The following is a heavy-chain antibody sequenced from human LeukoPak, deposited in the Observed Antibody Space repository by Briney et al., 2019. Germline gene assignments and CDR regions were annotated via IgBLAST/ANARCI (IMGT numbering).Heavy chain of an antibody. D-gene: IGHD5-12*01. CDR1: GGSISSCGYC. V-gene: IGHV4-31*01. Sequence: TLSLTCTVSGGSISSCGYCWSWIRQHPGKGLEWVGYIYYRGSTYCNPSLKSQVTIPVGTSKNQFSPKLSSVTAADTAVYYWAKVRGGYDSTDAFDIWGQGTMVTVSS. J-gene: IGHJ3*02. CDR3: AKVRGGYDSTDAFDI. CDR2: IYYRGST.